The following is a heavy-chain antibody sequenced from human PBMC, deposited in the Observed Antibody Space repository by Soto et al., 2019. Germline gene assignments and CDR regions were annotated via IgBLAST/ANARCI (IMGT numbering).Heavy chain of an antibody. Sequence: EVQLLESGGGLVQPGGSLRLSCAASGFTFTTYAMTWVRQAPWKGLEWVSAISGSGGSTYYEDSVKGRFPISRDNSNNRLYLQMISLRAEDTAVYYCAKNLDTTFSSASHWGQGTLVTVSS. CDR1: GFTFTTYA. V-gene: IGHV3-23*01. D-gene: IGHD5-18*01. J-gene: IGHJ4*02. CDR3: AKNLDTTFSSASH. CDR2: ISGSGGST.